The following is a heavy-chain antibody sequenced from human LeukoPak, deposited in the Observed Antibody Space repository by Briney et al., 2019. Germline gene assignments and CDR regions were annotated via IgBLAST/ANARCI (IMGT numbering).Heavy chain of an antibody. CDR3: ARDAGGTIAVAGYVDY. CDR2: INPNSGGT. CDR1: GYTFTGYY. V-gene: IGHV1-2*02. Sequence: GASVKVSCKASGYTFTGYYMHWVRQAPGQGLEWMGWINPNSGGTNYAQKFQGRVTMTRDTSISTAYMELSRLRSDDTAVYYCARDAGGTIAVAGYVDYWGQGTLVTVSS. D-gene: IGHD6-19*01. J-gene: IGHJ4*02.